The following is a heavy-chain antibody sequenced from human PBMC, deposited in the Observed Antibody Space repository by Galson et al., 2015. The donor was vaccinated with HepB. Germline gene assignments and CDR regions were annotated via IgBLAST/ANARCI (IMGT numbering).Heavy chain of an antibody. J-gene: IGHJ6*02. CDR1: GYTLTELS. Sequence: SVKVSCKVSGYTLTELSMHWVRQAPGKGLEWMGGFDPEDGETIYAQKFQGRVTMTEDTSTDTAYMELSSLRSEDTAVYYCCVAHDILTHMDVWGQGTTVTVSS. V-gene: IGHV1-24*01. CDR2: FDPEDGET. CDR3: CVAHDILTHMDV. D-gene: IGHD3-9*01.